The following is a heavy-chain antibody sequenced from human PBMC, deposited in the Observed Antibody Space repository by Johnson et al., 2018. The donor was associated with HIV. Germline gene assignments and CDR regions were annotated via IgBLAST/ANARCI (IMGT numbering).Heavy chain of an antibody. D-gene: IGHD6-6*01. Sequence: VLLLESGGGLLHPGGSLRLSCAASGFTFSSYAMHWVRQAPGKGLEWVAVISYDGSNKYYADSVKGRFTISRDNSKNTLYLQMNSLRAEDTAVYYCARGGYSSFFFAFDIWGQGTMVTVSS. CDR3: ARGGYSSFFFAFDI. CDR2: ISYDGSNK. V-gene: IGHV3-30-3*01. CDR1: GFTFSSYA. J-gene: IGHJ3*02.